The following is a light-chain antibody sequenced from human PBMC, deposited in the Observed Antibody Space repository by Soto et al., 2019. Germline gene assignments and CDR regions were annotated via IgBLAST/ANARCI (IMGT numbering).Light chain of an antibody. J-gene: IGKJ3*01. CDR1: QSVLFDSNRQNY. V-gene: IGKV4-1*01. CDR2: WAS. Sequence: DIVLTQSPDSLAVSLGERVTINCKSSQSVLFDSNRQNYLAWYQQKPGQPPKVLIYWASNRESGVPDRFSGSGSGTDFTLTITSLQAEDVAVYYCQQYYDSPFTFGPGTKVNLK. CDR3: QQYYDSPFT.